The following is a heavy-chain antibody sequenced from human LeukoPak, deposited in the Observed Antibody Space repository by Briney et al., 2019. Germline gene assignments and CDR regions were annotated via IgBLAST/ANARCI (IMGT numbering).Heavy chain of an antibody. Sequence: GRSLRLSCAASGFTFSNYAMHWVRQAPGKGLEWVAVISYDGSNKYYADSVKGRFTISRDNSKNTLFLQMNSLRAEDTAVYYCARDESPRYCSGGRSYLRTGHFDYWGQGTLVTVSS. D-gene: IGHD2-15*01. CDR3: ARDESPRYCSGGRSYLRTGHFDY. J-gene: IGHJ4*02. CDR2: ISYDGSNK. V-gene: IGHV3-30*04. CDR1: GFTFSNYA.